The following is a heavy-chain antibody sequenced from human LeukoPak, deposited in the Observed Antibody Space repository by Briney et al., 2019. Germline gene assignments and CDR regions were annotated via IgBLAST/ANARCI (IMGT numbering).Heavy chain of an antibody. CDR1: GFTFSSYA. V-gene: IGHV3-30*04. J-gene: IGHJ4*02. Sequence: GGSLRLSCAASGFTFSSYAMHWVRQAPGKGLEWVAVISYDGSNKYYADSVKGRFTISRDNSKNTLYLQMNSLRAEDTAVYYCAKISRRGGMTTVTSDFDYWGQGTLVTVSS. CDR3: AKISRRGGMTTVTSDFDY. CDR2: ISYDGSNK. D-gene: IGHD4-17*01.